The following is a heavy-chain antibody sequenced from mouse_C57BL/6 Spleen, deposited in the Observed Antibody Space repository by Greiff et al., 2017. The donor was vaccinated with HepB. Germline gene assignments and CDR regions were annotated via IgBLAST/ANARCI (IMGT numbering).Heavy chain of an antibody. J-gene: IGHJ3*01. CDR3: ARETVEGFAY. V-gene: IGHV5-4*01. Sequence: EVMLVESGGGLVKPGGSLKLSCAASGFTFSSYAMSWVRQTPEKRLEWVATISDGGSYTYYPDNVKGRFTISRDNAKNNLYLQMSHLKSEDTAMYYCARETVEGFAYWGQGTLVTVSA. CDR2: ISDGGSYT. CDR1: GFTFSSYA. D-gene: IGHD1-1*01.